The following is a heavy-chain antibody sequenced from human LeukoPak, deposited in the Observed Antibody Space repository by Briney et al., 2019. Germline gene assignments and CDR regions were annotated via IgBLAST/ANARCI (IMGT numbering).Heavy chain of an antibody. D-gene: IGHD6-19*01. CDR2: ISGSSSYI. CDR1: GFTFSSYS. J-gene: IGHJ4*02. V-gene: IGHV3-21*01. CDR3: ARDLRSSGWYYFDY. Sequence: PGGSLRLSCAASGFTFSSYSMNWVRQAPGKGLEWVSSISGSSSYIYYADSVKGRFTISRDNAKNSLYLQMNSLRAEDTAVYYCARDLRSSGWYYFDYWGQGTLVTVSS.